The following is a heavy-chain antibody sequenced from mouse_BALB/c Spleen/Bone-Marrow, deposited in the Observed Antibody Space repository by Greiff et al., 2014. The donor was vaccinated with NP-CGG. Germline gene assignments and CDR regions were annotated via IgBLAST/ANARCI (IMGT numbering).Heavy chain of an antibody. CDR1: GYAFTDYL. CDR2: INPGSGST. CDR3: ARYDGYFDY. J-gene: IGHJ2*01. D-gene: IGHD2-3*01. Sequence: VQLQQSGAELVRPGTSVKVSCKASGYAFTDYLMEWLKQRPGQGLEWIGVINPGSGSTNYNEKFKGKATLTADKSSSTAYMQLSSLTSDDSAVYFCARYDGYFDYWGQGTILTVSS. V-gene: IGHV1-54*01.